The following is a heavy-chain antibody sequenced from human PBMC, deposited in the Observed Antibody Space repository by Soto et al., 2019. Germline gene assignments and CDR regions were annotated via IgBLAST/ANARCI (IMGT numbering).Heavy chain of an antibody. CDR3: ARVRFLRSRGMDV. Sequence: GGSLRLSCAASGFTFSYYYMSWIRQSPGKGLEWVSYISSSGSTIYYADSVKGRFTISRDNAKNSLYLQMNSLRAEDTAVYYCARVRFLRSRGMDVWGQGTTVTVSS. V-gene: IGHV3-11*01. J-gene: IGHJ6*02. CDR1: GFTFSYYY. CDR2: ISSSGSTI. D-gene: IGHD3-3*01.